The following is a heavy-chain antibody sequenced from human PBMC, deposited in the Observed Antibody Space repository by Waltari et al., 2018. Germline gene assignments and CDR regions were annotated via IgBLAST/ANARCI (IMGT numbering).Heavy chain of an antibody. V-gene: IGHV5-51*01. CDR3: ARFSGPLLAHNWFDP. J-gene: IGHJ5*02. Sequence: EAQLVQSGAEVKKPGESLKISCKGSGYRFSDYWIGWVRQMPGKGLEWMGIIYPGESNTIYSPSVQGQVTMSADKSISTAYLQWSSLKASDTAIYYCARFSGPLLAHNWFDPWGQGTLVTVSS. CDR2: IYPGESNT. CDR1: GYRFSDYW. D-gene: IGHD1-26*01.